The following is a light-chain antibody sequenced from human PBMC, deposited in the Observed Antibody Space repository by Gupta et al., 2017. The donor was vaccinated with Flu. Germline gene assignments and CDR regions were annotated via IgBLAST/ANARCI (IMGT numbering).Light chain of an antibody. CDR2: DAS. J-gene: IGKJ2*03. CDR3: QQRSNWPPS. CDR1: QSVSSH. Sequence: EIVLTHSPATLSLSPGESATLSCRASQSVSSHLAWYQQKPGQAPRLLIYDASNRATGIPARFSGSGSGTDFTLTISSLEPEDFAVYYCQQRSNWPPSFGQGTKLEIK. V-gene: IGKV3-11*01.